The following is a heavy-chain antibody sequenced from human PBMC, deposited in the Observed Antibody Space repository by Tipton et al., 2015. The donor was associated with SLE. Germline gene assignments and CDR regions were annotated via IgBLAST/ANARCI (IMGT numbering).Heavy chain of an antibody. CDR1: GGSISSSSYY. CDR2: IYYSGST. Sequence: TLSLTCTVSGGSISSSSYYWSWIRQPPGKGLEWIGYIYYSGSTNYNPSLKSRVTISVDTSKNQFSLKLSSVTAADTAVYYCASSSGSYTKGVRAFDIWGQGTMVTVSS. J-gene: IGHJ3*02. D-gene: IGHD1-26*01. CDR3: ASSSGSYTKGVRAFDI. V-gene: IGHV4-61*01.